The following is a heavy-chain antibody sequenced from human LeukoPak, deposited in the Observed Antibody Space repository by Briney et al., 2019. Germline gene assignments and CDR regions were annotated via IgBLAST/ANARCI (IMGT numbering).Heavy chain of an antibody. D-gene: IGHD4-17*01. J-gene: IGHJ4*02. CDR2: MNPDSGKT. CDR1: GYTFTSYY. V-gene: IGHV1-8*01. CDR3: ARGNGDFIY. Sequence: ASVTVSCTASGYTFTSYYFSWVRQATGQGLEWMGWMNPDSGKTGYAQKFQGRVTMTRNTSISTAYMELSSLRSEDTAVYYCARGNGDFIYWGQGTLVTVSS.